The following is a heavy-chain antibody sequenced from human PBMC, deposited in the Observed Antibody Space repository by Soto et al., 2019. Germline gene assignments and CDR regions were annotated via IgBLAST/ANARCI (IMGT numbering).Heavy chain of an antibody. Sequence: SETLSLTCTVSGGSISSYYWSWIRQPPGKGLEWIGYIYYSGSTNYNPSLKSRVTISVDTSKNQFSLKLSSVTAADTAVYYCASFLKAGFYGDYDWGQGTLVTVSS. V-gene: IGHV4-59*01. J-gene: IGHJ4*02. CDR3: ASFLKAGFYGDYD. D-gene: IGHD4-17*01. CDR1: GGSISSYY. CDR2: IYYSGST.